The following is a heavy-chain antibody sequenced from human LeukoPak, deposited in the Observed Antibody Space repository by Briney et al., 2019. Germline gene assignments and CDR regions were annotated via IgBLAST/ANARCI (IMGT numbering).Heavy chain of an antibody. D-gene: IGHD6-13*01. CDR2: IIPIFGTA. CDR3: ARPTAAGKLDAFDI. CDR1: GGTFSSYA. J-gene: IGHJ3*02. Sequence: SVKVSCKASGGTFSSYAISWVRQAPGQGLEWMGGIIPIFGTANYAQKFQGRVTITTDESTSTAYMELSSLRSEDTAVYYCARPTAAGKLDAFDIWGQGTMVTVSS. V-gene: IGHV1-69*05.